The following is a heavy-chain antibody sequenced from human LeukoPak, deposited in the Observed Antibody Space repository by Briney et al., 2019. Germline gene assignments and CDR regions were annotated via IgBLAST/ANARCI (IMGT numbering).Heavy chain of an antibody. CDR1: GFTFSSYW. CDR2: IKQDGSEK. J-gene: IGHJ4*02. D-gene: IGHD3-10*01. CDR3: ARAHYYGSGSLDY. Sequence: GGSLRLSCAASGFTFSSYWMSWVRQAPGKGLEWVANIKQDGSEKYYVDSVKGRFTISRDNAKNSLYLQMNSLGAEDTAVYYCARAHYYGSGSLDYWGQGTLVTVSS. V-gene: IGHV3-7*01.